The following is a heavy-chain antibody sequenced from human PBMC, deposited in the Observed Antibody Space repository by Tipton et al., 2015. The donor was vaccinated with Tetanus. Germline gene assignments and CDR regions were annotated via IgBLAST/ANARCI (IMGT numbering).Heavy chain of an antibody. CDR2: ISAYYGNT. J-gene: IGHJ3*02. D-gene: IGHD2-15*01. CDR1: GHTFTTYG. CDR3: ATNVVDYKNYQASSCFDI. Sequence: QLVQSGAEVKKPGASVKVSCKASGHTFTTYGISWVRQAPGQGLEWMGWISAYYGNTNYARKFQGRVAMTTDTSTGTVYMELRSLTSDDTAVYYCATNVVDYKNYQASSCFDIWGQGTKATVSS. V-gene: IGHV1-18*01.